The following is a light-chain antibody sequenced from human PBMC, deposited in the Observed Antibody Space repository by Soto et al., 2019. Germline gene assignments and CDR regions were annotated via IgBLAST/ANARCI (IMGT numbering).Light chain of an antibody. CDR3: QQYNTYPYT. CDR2: KAS. V-gene: IGKV1-5*03. J-gene: IGKJ2*01. Sequence: DIQMTQSPSTLSASVGDRVTITCRASQSISSWLAWYQQKPGKAPKLLIYKASSSESGVPSRFSGSGSGTEFTLTISSLQPDDFATYSCQQYNTYPYTFGQGTKLEIK. CDR1: QSISSW.